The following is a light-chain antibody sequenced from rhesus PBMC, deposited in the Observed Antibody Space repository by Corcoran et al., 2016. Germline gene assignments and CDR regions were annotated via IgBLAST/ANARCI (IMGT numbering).Light chain of an antibody. CDR3: QHGYGTPFT. CDR1: ENVNNY. J-gene: IGKJ3*01. CDR2: KAS. Sequence: DIQMTQSPSSLSASVGDRVTITCRASENVNNYLNWYQQKPGKAPKLLLYKASTLQSGVPSRFRGSGSGTDYTFTISSLQPEDVATYYCQHGYGTPFTFGPGTKLDIK. V-gene: IGKV1-74*01.